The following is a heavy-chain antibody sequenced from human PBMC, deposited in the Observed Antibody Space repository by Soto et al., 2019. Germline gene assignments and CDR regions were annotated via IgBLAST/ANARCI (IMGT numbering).Heavy chain of an antibody. CDR3: ARDKIKGAPDYLDS. V-gene: IGHV3-30-3*01. D-gene: IGHD5-12*01. CDR1: GFTFSANA. J-gene: IGHJ4*02. Sequence: QEQLVESGGGVVQPGRSLTLSCAASGFTFSANAMHWVRQAPGKGLEWVAVIAYDGTIKIYRDSVTGRFTISRDDSKSTLYLQMNSLRPEDTAMYYCARDKIKGAPDYLDSWGQGTLVTVSS. CDR2: IAYDGTIK.